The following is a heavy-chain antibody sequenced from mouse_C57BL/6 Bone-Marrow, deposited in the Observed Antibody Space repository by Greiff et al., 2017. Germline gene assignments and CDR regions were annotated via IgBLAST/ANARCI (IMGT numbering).Heavy chain of an antibody. CDR1: GYAFSSYW. V-gene: IGHV1-80*01. D-gene: IGHD1-1*01. Sequence: VQLQQSGAELVKPGASVKISCKASGYAFSSYWMNWVKQRPGKGLEWIGQIYPGDGDTNYNGKFKGKATLTADKSSSTAYLQLSSLTSEDSAVYFCARPDYYDSSLDYWGQGTTLTVSS. CDR2: IYPGDGDT. CDR3: ARPDYYDSSLDY. J-gene: IGHJ2*01.